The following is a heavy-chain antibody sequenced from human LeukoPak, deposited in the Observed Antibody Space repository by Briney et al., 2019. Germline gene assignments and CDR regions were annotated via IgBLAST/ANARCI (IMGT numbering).Heavy chain of an antibody. CDR3: ARPFCSSPYCVPI. Sequence: ASVKVSCKAPGDSFSTYAITWVRQAPGRGLEWMGGIIPVFRTTNYAQKFQGRVTITTDESTSTAYMELSSLRSEDTAVYYCARPFCSSPYCVPIWGQGTLVTVSS. D-gene: IGHD2-2*01. CDR2: IIPVFRTT. J-gene: IGHJ4*02. V-gene: IGHV1-69*05. CDR1: GDSFSTYA.